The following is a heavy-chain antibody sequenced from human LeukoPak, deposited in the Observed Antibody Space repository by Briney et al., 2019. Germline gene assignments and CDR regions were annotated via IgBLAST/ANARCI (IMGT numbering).Heavy chain of an antibody. J-gene: IGHJ4*02. CDR3: ARGGIAGI. V-gene: IGHV4-30-2*02. Sequence: PSETLSLTCAVSGGSISSGGYSWSWIRQPPGKGLEWIGYIYHSGSTYYNPSLKSRVTISVDTSKNQFSLKLSSVTAADTAVYYCARGGIAGIWGQGTLVTVSS. CDR2: IYHSGST. CDR1: GGSISSGGYS. D-gene: IGHD6-13*01.